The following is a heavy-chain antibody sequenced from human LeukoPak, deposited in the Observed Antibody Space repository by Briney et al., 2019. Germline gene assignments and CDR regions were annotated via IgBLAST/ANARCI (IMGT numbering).Heavy chain of an antibody. Sequence: PGGSLRLSCSASGFTFSSYAMHWVRQGPGKGLEWVSSIISSSGIYYADSVKGRFTISRDSAKNSLYLQMNSLTAEDTAVYYCARVGRGWLQLDSLEYWGLGTLVTVSS. D-gene: IGHD5-24*01. CDR3: ARVGRGWLQLDSLEY. V-gene: IGHV3-21*01. CDR1: GFTFSSYA. CDR2: IISSSGI. J-gene: IGHJ4*02.